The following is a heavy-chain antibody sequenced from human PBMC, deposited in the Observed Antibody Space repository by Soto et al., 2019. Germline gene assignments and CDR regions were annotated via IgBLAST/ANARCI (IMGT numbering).Heavy chain of an antibody. D-gene: IGHD3-22*01. CDR1: GXMFNNYS. Sequence: GSLRLSCAASGXMFNNYSMSWVRQAPGKGLEWVSTVSVSGGTKYYADSLKGRLTISRDNSKKTVYLQMNRLRDDDTAIYYCAKGLYYYDSSGYRLFDYWGQGTLGTVS. V-gene: IGHV3-23*01. J-gene: IGHJ4*02. CDR2: VSVSGGTK. CDR3: AKGLYYYDSSGYRLFDY.